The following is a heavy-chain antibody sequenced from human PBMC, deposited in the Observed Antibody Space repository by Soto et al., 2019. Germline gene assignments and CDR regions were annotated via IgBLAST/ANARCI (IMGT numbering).Heavy chain of an antibody. J-gene: IGHJ4*02. Sequence: EVQLVESGGGLVQPGGSLRLSCAASGFTFNSYCMHWVRQAPGKGLVWVARINDDGSMTNYADSVRGRFTISRDNAKSTLYLQMNSLRAEDTAVYYCERLKAGTAAFDYWGQGTLVTVSS. CDR2: INDDGSMT. CDR3: ERLKAGTAAFDY. V-gene: IGHV3-74*01. D-gene: IGHD6-19*01. CDR1: GFTFNSYC.